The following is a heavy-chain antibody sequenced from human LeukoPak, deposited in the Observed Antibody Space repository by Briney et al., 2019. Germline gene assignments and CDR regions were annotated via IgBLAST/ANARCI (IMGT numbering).Heavy chain of an antibody. Sequence: SETLSLTCAVYGGSFSGYYWSWIRQPPGKGLEWIGEINHSGSTNYNPSLKSRVTISVDTSKNQFSLKQSSVTAADTAMYYCARTRLGDYIWGSYRNYPSAYYFDYWGQGTLVTVSS. CDR2: INHSGST. D-gene: IGHD3-16*02. CDR3: ARTRLGDYIWGSYRNYPSAYYFDY. V-gene: IGHV4-34*01. J-gene: IGHJ4*02. CDR1: GGSFSGYY.